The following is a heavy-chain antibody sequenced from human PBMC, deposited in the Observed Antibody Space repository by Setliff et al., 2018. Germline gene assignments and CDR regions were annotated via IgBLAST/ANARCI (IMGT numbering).Heavy chain of an antibody. D-gene: IGHD3-3*01. CDR3: AKVNNRFWSGYYPYYYGMDV. CDR1: GFTFSSYA. Sequence: PRLSCAASGFTFSSYAMSWVRQAPGKGLEWVSAISGSGGSTYYADSVKGRFTISRDNSKNTLYLQMNSLRAEDTAVYYCAKVNNRFWSGYYPYYYGMDVWGQGTTVTVSS. CDR2: ISGSGGST. J-gene: IGHJ6*02. V-gene: IGHV3-23*01.